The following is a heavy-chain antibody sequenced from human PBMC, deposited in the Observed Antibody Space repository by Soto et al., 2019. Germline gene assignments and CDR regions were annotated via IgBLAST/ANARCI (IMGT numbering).Heavy chain of an antibody. J-gene: IGHJ4*02. CDR3: VGGQYYFDY. V-gene: IGHV3-30*03. D-gene: IGHD3-10*01. Sequence: QVQLVESGGGVVQPGRSLRLSCAASGFPFTTYGMHWVREGPGKGLEWVAVISYDGSNKSYEDSVKGRFTISRDNSKNTLYLQMNSLRPEDTALYYCVGGQYYFDYRGQGTLVTVSS. CDR2: ISYDGSNK. CDR1: GFPFTTYG.